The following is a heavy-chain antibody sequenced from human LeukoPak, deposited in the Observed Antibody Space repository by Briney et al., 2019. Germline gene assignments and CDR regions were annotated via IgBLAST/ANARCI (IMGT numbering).Heavy chain of an antibody. D-gene: IGHD3-22*01. CDR3: AKVSGDYYDSSGYYLEAFDI. CDR1: GFTFSSYA. CDR2: ISGSGGST. Sequence: GASLRLSRAASGFTFSSYAMSWVRQAPGKGLEWVSAISGSGGSTYYADSVKGRFTISRDNFKNTLYMQINSLRAEDTAVYYCAKVSGDYYDSSGYYLEAFDIWGQGTMVTVSS. J-gene: IGHJ3*02. V-gene: IGHV3-23*01.